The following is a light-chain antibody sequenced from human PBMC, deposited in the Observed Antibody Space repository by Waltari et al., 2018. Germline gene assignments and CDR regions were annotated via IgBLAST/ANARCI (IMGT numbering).Light chain of an antibody. J-gene: IGKJ1*01. CDR3: QQYKDLPRT. Sequence: IHITQSPASRSTSAGDKVTLSCHDSQDINNYLALYQLKPGKDPKPLIFAASTLQGGVPSRFSGSGSGTNYNLIISSLQPEDFATYYCQQYKDLPRTFGQGTKVEIK. V-gene: IGKV1-16*01. CDR2: AAS. CDR1: QDINNY.